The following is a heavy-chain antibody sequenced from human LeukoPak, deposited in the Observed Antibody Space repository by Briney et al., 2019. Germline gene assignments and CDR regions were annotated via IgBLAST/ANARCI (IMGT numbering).Heavy chain of an antibody. V-gene: IGHV3-9*01. D-gene: IGHD2-8*01. Sequence: GRSLRLSCAAYGFTFDDYAMHWVRQAPGKGLEWVSVMYSGGYRRYADSVNGRFTFSRDTPKNTWYLQMNSLRGEDTAVYYCVRDIGVFDIWGQGTKVTVSS. CDR2: MYSGGYR. CDR3: VRDIGVFDI. CDR1: GFTFDDYA. J-gene: IGHJ3*02.